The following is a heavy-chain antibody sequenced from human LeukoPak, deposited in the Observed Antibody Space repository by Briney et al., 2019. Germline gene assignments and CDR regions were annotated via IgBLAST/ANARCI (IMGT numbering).Heavy chain of an antibody. D-gene: IGHD2/OR15-2a*01. V-gene: IGHV3-74*01. Sequence: GGSLRLSCAASGFTFSDYGMHWVRQAPGKGLVWVSHINHDWTLRNDAGSVKRRFTISRDFAKNTMYLQMNTLGAEYTAVYYCVRDVFSLGDTWGQGTLVTVSS. J-gene: IGHJ5*02. CDR1: GFTFSDYG. CDR3: VRDVFSLGDT. CDR2: INHDWTLR.